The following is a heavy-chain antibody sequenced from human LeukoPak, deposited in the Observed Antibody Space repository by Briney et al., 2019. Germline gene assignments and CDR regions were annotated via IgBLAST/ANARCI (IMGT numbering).Heavy chain of an antibody. J-gene: IGHJ4*02. Sequence: ASVKVSCKASGYTFTNYAVNWVRQAPGQGLEWMGWINTNTGNPTYAQGFTGRFVFSLDTAVRTAYLQISSLKAEDTAVYYCARDPAVAAFSFDYWGQGTLVTVSS. CDR3: ARDPAVAAFSFDY. CDR2: INTNTGNP. V-gene: IGHV7-4-1*02. CDR1: GYTFTNYA. D-gene: IGHD6-19*01.